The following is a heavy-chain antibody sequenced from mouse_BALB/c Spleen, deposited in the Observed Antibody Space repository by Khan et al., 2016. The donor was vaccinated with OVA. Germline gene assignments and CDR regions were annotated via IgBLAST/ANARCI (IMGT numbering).Heavy chain of an antibody. V-gene: IGHV2-9*02. D-gene: IGHD1-1*01. CDR1: GSSLTNYG. Sequence: VQLQESGPGLVAPSQSLSITCTVSGSSLTNYGVHWVRQPPEKGLEWLGVIWAGGSTNYNSAHMSTLSIRKDNSKSQVFFNMHSLQTDDTAMYFCARAYGSNPGFFDVWGAGTTVTVSS. CDR3: ARAYGSNPGFFDV. J-gene: IGHJ1*01. CDR2: IWAGGST.